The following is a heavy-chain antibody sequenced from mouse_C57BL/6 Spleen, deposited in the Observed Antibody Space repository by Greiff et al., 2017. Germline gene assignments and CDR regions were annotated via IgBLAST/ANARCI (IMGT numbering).Heavy chain of an antibody. D-gene: IGHD4-1*01. Sequence: QVTLKECGPGILQPSQTLSLTCSFSGFSLSTFGMGVGWIRQPPGQGLEWLVHIWWDDVKYNNPALKSRLTISKDTSKNQVFLKIANVDTADTATYYCARIGTNWDRCFDYWGQGTTLTVSS. CDR1: GFSLSTFGMG. CDR3: ARIGTNWDRCFDY. CDR2: IWWDDVK. V-gene: IGHV8-8*01. J-gene: IGHJ2*01.